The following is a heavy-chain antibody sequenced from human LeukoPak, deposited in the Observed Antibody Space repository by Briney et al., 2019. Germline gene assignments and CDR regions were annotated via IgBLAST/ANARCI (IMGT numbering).Heavy chain of an antibody. V-gene: IGHV5-51*01. CDR3: ARRDHDAFDI. CDR2: IFPGDSDT. Sequence: GESLKISCKASGYSFTSYWIGWVRQMPGKGLEWMGIIFPGDSDTKYSPSFQGQVTISADKSISTAYLQWSSLKASDTAMYYCARRDHDAFDIWGQGTMVTVSS. D-gene: IGHD2-21*02. J-gene: IGHJ3*02. CDR1: GYSFTSYW.